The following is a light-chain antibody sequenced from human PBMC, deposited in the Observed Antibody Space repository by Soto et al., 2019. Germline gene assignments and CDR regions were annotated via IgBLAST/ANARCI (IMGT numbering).Light chain of an antibody. CDR3: CSYAGSSTSVV. CDR1: STDVGAYTY. Sequence: QSALTQPASVSGSPGQSITISCTGTSTDVGAYTYVSWYQQHPGKAPKVIIFEVSHRPSGVSDRFSGSKSGNTASLTISGLQADDEADYYCCSYAGSSTSVVFGGGTKLTVL. V-gene: IGLV2-14*01. CDR2: EVS. J-gene: IGLJ2*01.